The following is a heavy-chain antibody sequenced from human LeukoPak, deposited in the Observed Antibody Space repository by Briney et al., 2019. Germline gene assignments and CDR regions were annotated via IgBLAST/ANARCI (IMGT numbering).Heavy chain of an antibody. CDR1: GFTFSSYW. CDR2: ISSSSSTI. V-gene: IGHV3-48*01. Sequence: GGSLRLSCAASGFTFSSYWMSWVRQAPGKGLEWVSYISSSSSTIYYADSVKGRFTISRDNAKNSLYLQMNSLRAEDTAVYYCARDFWGCSSTSCYTLPYYYYYMDVWGKGTTVTVSS. CDR3: ARDFWGCSSTSCYTLPYYYYYMDV. D-gene: IGHD2-2*02. J-gene: IGHJ6*03.